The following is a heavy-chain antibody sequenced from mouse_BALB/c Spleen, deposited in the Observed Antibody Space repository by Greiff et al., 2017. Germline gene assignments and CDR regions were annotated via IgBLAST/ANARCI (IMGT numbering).Heavy chain of an antibody. D-gene: IGHD2-4*01. Sequence: EVKVEESGGGLVKPGGSLKLSCAASGFTFSSYAMSWVRQTPEKRLEWVASISSGGSTYYPDSVKGRFTISRDNARNILYLQMSSLRSEDTAMYYCARGGGDYDWFAYWGQGTLVTVSA. CDR3: ARGGGDYDWFAY. CDR2: ISSGGST. V-gene: IGHV5-6-5*01. CDR1: GFTFSSYA. J-gene: IGHJ3*01.